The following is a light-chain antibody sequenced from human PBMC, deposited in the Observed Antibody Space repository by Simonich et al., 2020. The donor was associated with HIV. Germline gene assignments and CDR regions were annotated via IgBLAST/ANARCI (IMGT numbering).Light chain of an antibody. J-gene: IGLJ2*01. CDR1: VLAKKY. Sequence: SHELTQPSSVSVSPGQTARITCSGDVLAKKYARWFQQKPGQAPVLVIYKDRERPSGIPERFSGSSSGTTVTLTISGAQVEDEADYYCYSAKVFGGGTKLTVL. CDR2: KDR. V-gene: IGLV3-27*01. CDR3: YSAKV.